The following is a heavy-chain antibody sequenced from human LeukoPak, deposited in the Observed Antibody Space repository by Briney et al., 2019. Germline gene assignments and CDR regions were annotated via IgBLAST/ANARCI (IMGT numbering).Heavy chain of an antibody. Sequence: SETLSLTCTVSGGSISSYYWSWIRQPPGKGLEWIGYIYYSGSTNYNPSLKSRVTISVDTSKNQFSLKLSSVTAADTAVYYCAGNYQYSSSWYYWGQGTLVTVSS. D-gene: IGHD6-13*01. V-gene: IGHV4-59*01. CDR2: IYYSGST. CDR1: GGSISSYY. CDR3: AGNYQYSSSWYY. J-gene: IGHJ4*02.